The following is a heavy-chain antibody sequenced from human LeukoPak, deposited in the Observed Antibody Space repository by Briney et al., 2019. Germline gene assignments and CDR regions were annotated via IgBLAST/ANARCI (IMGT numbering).Heavy chain of an antibody. CDR2: ISSSSSYI. Sequence: GGSLRLSCAASGFTFSSYTMNWVRQAPGKGLEWVSSISSSSSYIYYADSVKGRFTISRDNAKNSLYLQMNSLRAEDTAMYYCARATTYDILTGYFDYWGQGTLVTVSS. J-gene: IGHJ4*02. CDR3: ARATTYDILTGYFDY. CDR1: GFTFSSYT. D-gene: IGHD3-9*01. V-gene: IGHV3-21*01.